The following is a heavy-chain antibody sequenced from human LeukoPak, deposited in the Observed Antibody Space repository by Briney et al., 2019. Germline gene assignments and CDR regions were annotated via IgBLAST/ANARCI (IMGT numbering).Heavy chain of an antibody. CDR1: GFTFSSYE. CDR3: ARGGITIFGVMLPPDY. Sequence: GGSLRLSCAASGFTFSSYEMNWVRQAPGKGLEWVSYISSSGTMYYADSVKGRFTISRDNAKNSLYLQMNGLRAEDTALYYCARGGITIFGVMLPPDYWGQGTLVTVSS. J-gene: IGHJ4*02. D-gene: IGHD3-3*01. CDR2: ISSSGTM. V-gene: IGHV3-48*03.